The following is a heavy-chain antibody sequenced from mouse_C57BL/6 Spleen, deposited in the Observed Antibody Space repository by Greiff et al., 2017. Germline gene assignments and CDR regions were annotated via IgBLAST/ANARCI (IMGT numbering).Heavy chain of an antibody. V-gene: IGHV1-26*01. Sequence: EVQLQQSGPELVKPGASVKISCKASGYTFTDYYMNWVKQSHGKSLEWIGDINPNNGGTSYNQKFKGKATLTVDKSSSTAYMELRSLTSEDSAVYYCARSYYSNYGVYAMDYLGQGTSVTVSS. CDR3: ARSYYSNYGVYAMDY. J-gene: IGHJ4*01. CDR1: GYTFTDYY. D-gene: IGHD2-5*01. CDR2: INPNNGGT.